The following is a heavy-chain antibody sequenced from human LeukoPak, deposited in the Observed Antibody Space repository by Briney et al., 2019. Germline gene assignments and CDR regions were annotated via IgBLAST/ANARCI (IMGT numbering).Heavy chain of an antibody. CDR2: IIPILGIA. Sequence: GASVKVSCKASGGTFSSYTISWVRQAPGQGLEWMGRIIPILGIANYAQKFHGRVTITTDKSTSTAYLELSSLRSEDTAVYYCARFVWAAAEAFDIWGQGTMVTVSS. V-gene: IGHV1-69*02. J-gene: IGHJ3*02. D-gene: IGHD3-16*01. CDR1: GGTFSSYT. CDR3: ARFVWAAAEAFDI.